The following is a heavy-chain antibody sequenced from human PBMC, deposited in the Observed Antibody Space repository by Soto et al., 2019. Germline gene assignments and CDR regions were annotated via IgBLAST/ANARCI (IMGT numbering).Heavy chain of an antibody. CDR2: INPNSGGT. J-gene: IGHJ6*02. CDR3: ARGNPAGELELVGASFYYYYGMHV. CDR1: GYTFTGYY. V-gene: IGHV1-2*04. D-gene: IGHD1-7*01. Sequence: GASVKVSCKASGYTFTGYYMHWVRQAPGQGLEWMGWINPNSGGTNYVQKFQGWVTMTRDTSISTAYMELSRLRSDDTAVYYCARGNPAGELELVGASFYYYYGMHVWGQGTTVTVSS.